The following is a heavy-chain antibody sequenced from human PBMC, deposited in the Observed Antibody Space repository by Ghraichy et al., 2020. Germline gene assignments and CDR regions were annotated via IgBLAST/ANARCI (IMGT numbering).Heavy chain of an antibody. D-gene: IGHD1-26*01. CDR2: IRYDGSNK. CDR3: AKGIVGATELLFRDAFDI. CDR1: GFTFSSYG. V-gene: IGHV3-30*02. Sequence: GESLNISCAASGFTFSSYGMHWVRQAPGKGMEWVAFIRYDGSNKYYADSVKGRFTISRDNSKNTLYLQMNSLRAEDTAVYYCAKGIVGATELLFRDAFDIWGQGTMVTVSS. J-gene: IGHJ3*02.